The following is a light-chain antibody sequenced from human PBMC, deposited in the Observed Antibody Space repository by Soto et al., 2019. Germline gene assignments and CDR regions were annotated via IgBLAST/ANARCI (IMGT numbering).Light chain of an antibody. V-gene: IGKV3-15*01. J-gene: IGKJ2*01. CDR2: GAS. Sequence: EIVMTQSPATLSVSPGERATLSCRASQSVSSNLAWYQQKPGQAPRLLIYGASTRTTGIPARFSGSGSATKFNLTISRLQSEDLAVYYCHQYNNWPRTFRQGTKLEIK. CDR1: QSVSSN. CDR3: HQYNNWPRT.